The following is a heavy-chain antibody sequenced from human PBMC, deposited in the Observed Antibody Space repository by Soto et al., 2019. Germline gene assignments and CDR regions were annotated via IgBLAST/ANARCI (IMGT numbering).Heavy chain of an antibody. CDR3: ARMWHYGRGAFDI. D-gene: IGHD3-10*02. CDR2: IFSNDEK. J-gene: IGHJ3*02. CDR1: GFSLSNARMG. Sequence: QVTLKASGPVLVKPTETLTLTCTVSGFSLSNARMGVSWIRQPPGKALEWLAHIFSNDEKSYSTSLKSRLTIYKDTSKSQVVLTMTNMDPVDTATYYCARMWHYGRGAFDIWGQGTMVTVSS. V-gene: IGHV2-26*01.